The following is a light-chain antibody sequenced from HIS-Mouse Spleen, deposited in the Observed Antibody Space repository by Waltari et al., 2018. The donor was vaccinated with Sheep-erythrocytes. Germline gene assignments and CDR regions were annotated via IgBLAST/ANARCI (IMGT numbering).Light chain of an antibody. CDR3: CSYAGSYTVV. J-gene: IGLJ2*01. CDR1: SSDVGGYNY. V-gene: IGLV2-11*01. Sequence: QSALTQPRSVSGSPGQSVTISCTGTSSDVGGYNYVSWYQQHPGKAPKLMIYDDSKRPSGVPCRFSGSKSGHTASLTISGLQAEDEADYYCCSYAGSYTVVFGGGTKLTVL. CDR2: DDS.